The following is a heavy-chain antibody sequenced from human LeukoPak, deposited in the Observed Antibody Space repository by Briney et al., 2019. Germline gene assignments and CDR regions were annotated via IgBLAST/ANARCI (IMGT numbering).Heavy chain of an antibody. V-gene: IGHV3-21*04. D-gene: IGHD5-18*01. Sequence: GGSLRLSCAASGFTFSSYSMNWVRQAPGKGLDWVSSISNGGSYIDYADSLKGRFTVSRDNSKNTLDLQMNSLRDEDTGVYYCARADGYSSWFVHWGQGTLVTVSS. CDR2: ISNGGSYI. J-gene: IGHJ5*02. CDR1: GFTFSSYS. CDR3: ARADGYSSWFVH.